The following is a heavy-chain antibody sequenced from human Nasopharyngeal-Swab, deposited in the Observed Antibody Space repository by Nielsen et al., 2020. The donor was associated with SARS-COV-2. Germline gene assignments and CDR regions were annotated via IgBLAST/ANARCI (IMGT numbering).Heavy chain of an antibody. CDR1: GFTFSSYA. V-gene: IGHV3-64D*08. CDR3: VRLYDFWSGEPS. Sequence: GGSLRLSCSASGFTFSSYAMHWVRQAPGKGLEYVSAISSNGGSTYYADSVKGRFTISRDNSKNTLYLQMSSLSAEDTAVYYCVRLYDFWSGEPSWGQGTLVTVSS. D-gene: IGHD3-3*01. J-gene: IGHJ5*02. CDR2: ISSNGGST.